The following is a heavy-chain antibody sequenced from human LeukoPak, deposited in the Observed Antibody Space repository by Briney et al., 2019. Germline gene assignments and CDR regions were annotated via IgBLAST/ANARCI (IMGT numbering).Heavy chain of an antibody. CDR3: ARTSMIRGVNFFDY. Sequence: GASVKVSCKASGYTFTSYGISWVRQAPGQGLEWMGWISAYNGNTNYAQKLQGRVTMTTDTSTKTAYMELRSLRSDDTAVYYCARTSMIRGVNFFDYWGQGTLVTVSS. D-gene: IGHD3-10*01. CDR1: GYTFTSYG. V-gene: IGHV1-18*01. J-gene: IGHJ4*02. CDR2: ISAYNGNT.